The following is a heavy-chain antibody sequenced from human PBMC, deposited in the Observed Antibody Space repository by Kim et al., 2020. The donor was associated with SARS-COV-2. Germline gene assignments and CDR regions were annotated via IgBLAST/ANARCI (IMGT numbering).Heavy chain of an antibody. D-gene: IGHD1-26*01. CDR3: ARDPWWELRSYYYGMDV. J-gene: IGHJ6*02. Sequence: GGSLRLSCAASGFTVSSNYMSWVRQAPGKGLEWVSVIYSGGSTYYADSVKGRFTISRDNSKNTLYLQMNSLRAEDTAVYYCARDPWWELRSYYYGMDVWGQGTTVTVSS. CDR2: IYSGGST. CDR1: GFTVSSNY. V-gene: IGHV3-53*01.